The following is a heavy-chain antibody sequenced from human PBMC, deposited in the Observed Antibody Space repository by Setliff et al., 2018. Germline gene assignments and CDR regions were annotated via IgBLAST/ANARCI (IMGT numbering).Heavy chain of an antibody. CDR2: IYFTGST. V-gene: IGHV4-39*07. CDR3: AKAMCGGMYFDY. J-gene: IGHJ4*02. D-gene: IGHD2-15*01. Sequence: PSETLSLTCTVSGGSISSSHYYWDWIRQPPGKGLEWIGSIYFTGSTYYNPSLKSRVTISIDTSKRQFSLNLSSVTAADTAIYYCAKAMCGGMYFDYWGQGVLVTVSS. CDR1: GGSISSSHYY.